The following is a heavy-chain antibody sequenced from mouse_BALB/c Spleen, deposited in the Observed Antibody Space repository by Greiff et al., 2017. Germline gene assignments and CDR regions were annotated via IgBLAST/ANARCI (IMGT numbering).Heavy chain of an antibody. V-gene: IGHV1-54*01. CDR3: ATYGNYVGYAMDY. CDR2: INPGSGGT. CDR1: GYAFTNYL. Sequence: QVQLQQSGAELVRPGTSVKVSCKASGYAFTNYLIEWVKQRPGQGLEWIGVINPGSGGTNYNEKFKGKATLTADKSSSTAYMQLSSLTSEDSAVYYCATYGNYVGYAMDYWGQGTSVTVSS. D-gene: IGHD2-1*01. J-gene: IGHJ4*01.